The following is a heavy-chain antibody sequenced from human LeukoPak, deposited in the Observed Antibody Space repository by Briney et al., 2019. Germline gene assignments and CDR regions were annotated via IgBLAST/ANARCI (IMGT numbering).Heavy chain of an antibody. D-gene: IGHD3-10*01. J-gene: IGHJ4*02. CDR2: IYPGDSDT. V-gene: IGHV5-51*01. CDR3: ARTQLEGSGSSDFDY. Sequence: GESLKISCKGSGYSFTSYWIGWVRQMPGKGLEWMGIIYPGDSDTRYSPSFQGQVTISADKSISPAYLQWSSLKASDTAMYYCARTQLEGSGSSDFDYWGQGTLVTVSS. CDR1: GYSFTSYW.